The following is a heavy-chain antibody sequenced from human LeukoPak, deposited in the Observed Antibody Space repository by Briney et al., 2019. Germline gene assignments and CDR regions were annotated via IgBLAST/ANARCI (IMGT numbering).Heavy chain of an antibody. D-gene: IGHD3-22*01. V-gene: IGHV4-4*02. Sequence: SETLSLTCAVSGGSISSRNWWSWVRQPPGKGLEWIGEINHSGSTNYNPSLKSRVTISVDTSKNQFSLKLSSVTAADTAVYYCARSYYYDSSGYYLNYWGQGTLVTVSS. CDR2: INHSGST. CDR1: GGSISSRNW. CDR3: ARSYYYDSSGYYLNY. J-gene: IGHJ4*02.